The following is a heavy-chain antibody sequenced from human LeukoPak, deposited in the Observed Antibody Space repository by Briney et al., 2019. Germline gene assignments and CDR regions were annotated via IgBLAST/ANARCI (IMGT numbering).Heavy chain of an antibody. CDR3: ARDGWYDFWSGYLDY. Sequence: GGSLRLSCAASRFTFSSYAMHWVRQAPGKGLEYVSAISSNGGSTYYANSVKGRFTISRDNSKNTLYLQMGSLRAEDMAVYYCARDGWYDFWSGYLDYWGQGTLVTVSS. V-gene: IGHV3-64*01. D-gene: IGHD3-3*01. CDR1: RFTFSSYA. CDR2: ISSNGGST. J-gene: IGHJ4*02.